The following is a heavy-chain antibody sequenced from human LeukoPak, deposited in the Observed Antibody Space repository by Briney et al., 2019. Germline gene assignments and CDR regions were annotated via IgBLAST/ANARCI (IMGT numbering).Heavy chain of an antibody. CDR3: ARKLFEGWYPYDY. CDR1: GGSFSGYY. D-gene: IGHD6-19*01. Sequence: PSETLSLTCAVYGGSFSGYYWSWIRQAPGKGLEWVSYINYSGSTMYYADSVKGRFTISRDNAKNSLYLQMNSLRAEDTAVYYCARKLFEGWYPYDYWGQGTLVTVSS. CDR2: INYSGSTM. J-gene: IGHJ4*02. V-gene: IGHV3-11*04.